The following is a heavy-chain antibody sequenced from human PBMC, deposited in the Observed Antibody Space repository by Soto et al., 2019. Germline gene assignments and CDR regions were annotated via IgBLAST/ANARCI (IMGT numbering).Heavy chain of an antibody. CDR1: GGSFSGYY. D-gene: IGHD2-2*02. J-gene: IGHJ5*02. Sequence: SETLSLTCAVYGGSFSGYYWSWIRQPPGKGLEWIGEINHSGSTNYNPSLKSRVTISVDTSKNQFSLKLSSVTAADTAVYYCVRLTDCSSTSCYSLADWFDPWGQGTLVTVSS. CDR2: INHSGST. V-gene: IGHV4-34*01. CDR3: VRLTDCSSTSCYSLADWFDP.